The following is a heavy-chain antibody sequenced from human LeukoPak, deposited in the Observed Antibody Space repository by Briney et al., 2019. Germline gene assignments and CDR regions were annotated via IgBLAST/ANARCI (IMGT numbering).Heavy chain of an antibody. CDR1: GFPFNDYY. CDR3: AKVPPLYYFDY. V-gene: IGHV3-11*01. CDR2: ISSSGTTI. J-gene: IGHJ4*02. Sequence: PGGSLRLSCAPSGFPFNDYYMSWIRQAPGKGLEWISYISSSGTTIYYADSVKGRFTISRDNAKNSLYLQMDSLRAEDTAVYYCAKVPPLYYFDYWGQGTLVTVSP.